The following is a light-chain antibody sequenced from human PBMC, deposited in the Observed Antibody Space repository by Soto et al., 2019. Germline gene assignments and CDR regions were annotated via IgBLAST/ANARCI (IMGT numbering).Light chain of an antibody. V-gene: IGKV3-11*01. J-gene: IGKJ4*01. CDR2: DAS. CDR3: QQRSDWPLT. Sequence: EIVLTPSPATLSLSPGERVTLSCRASQSVSSYFAWYQQKPGQAPRLLIYDASTRAAGIPARFSGSGSGTDFTLTISSLEPDDFAVYYCQQRSDWPLTFGGGTKVDIK. CDR1: QSVSSY.